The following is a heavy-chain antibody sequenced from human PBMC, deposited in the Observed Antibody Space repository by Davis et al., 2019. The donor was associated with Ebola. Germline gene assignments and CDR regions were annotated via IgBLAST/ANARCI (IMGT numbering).Heavy chain of an antibody. V-gene: IGHV4-59*01. CDR1: GGSFSGYY. Sequence: SETLSLTCAVYGGSFSGYYWSWIRQPPGKGLEWIGYIYYSGSTNYNPSLKSRVTISVDTSKNQFSLKLSSVTAADTAVYYCARVGTNYGDYVLDYWGQGTLVTVSS. J-gene: IGHJ4*02. CDR3: ARVGTNYGDYVLDY. D-gene: IGHD4-17*01. CDR2: IYYSGST.